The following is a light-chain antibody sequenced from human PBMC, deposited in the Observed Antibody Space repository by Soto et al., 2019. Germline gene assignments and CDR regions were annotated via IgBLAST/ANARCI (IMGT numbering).Light chain of an antibody. CDR1: SSDVGSYNR. V-gene: IGLV2-18*01. J-gene: IGLJ1*01. CDR2: EVS. CDR3: SLYTSSSTFV. Sequence: QSALTQPPSVSGSPGQSVTISCTGTSSDVGSYNRVSWYQQPPGTAPKLMIYEVSNRPSGVPDRFSGSKSGNTASPTISGLQAEDEADYYCSLYTSSSTFVFGTGTKLTVL.